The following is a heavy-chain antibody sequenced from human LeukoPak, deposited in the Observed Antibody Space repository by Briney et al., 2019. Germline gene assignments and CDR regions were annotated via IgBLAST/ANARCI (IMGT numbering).Heavy chain of an antibody. CDR1: GFTFSNAW. D-gene: IGHD2-15*01. CDR2: IYSSGRT. CDR3: ARGYCSGGTCYVKPDY. V-gene: IGHV4-59*01. J-gene: IGHJ4*02. Sequence: LRLSCAASGFTFSNAWMSWVRQAPGKGLEWMGYIYSSGRTNYNPSLKSRVTISVDTSKSQFSLRLTSVTAADTAVYYCARGYCSGGTCYVKPDYWGQGTLVTVSS.